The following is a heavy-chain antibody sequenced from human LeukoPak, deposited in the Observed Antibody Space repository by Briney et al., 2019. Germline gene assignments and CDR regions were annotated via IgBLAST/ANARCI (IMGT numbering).Heavy chain of an antibody. CDR3: TRYGGNSFSY. Sequence: GGSLRLSCTASGSTFGDSAMSWVRQAPGKGLXXVGFIRSKAYGGTTEYAASVKGRFTISRDDSKSIAYLQMNSLKTEDTAVYYCTRYGGNSFSYWGQGTLVTVSS. J-gene: IGHJ4*02. V-gene: IGHV3-49*04. CDR1: GSTFGDSA. CDR2: IRSKAYGGTT. D-gene: IGHD4-23*01.